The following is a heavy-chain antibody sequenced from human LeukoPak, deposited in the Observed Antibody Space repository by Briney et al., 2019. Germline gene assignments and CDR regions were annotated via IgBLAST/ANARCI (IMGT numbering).Heavy chain of an antibody. CDR1: GGSISSSSYY. D-gene: IGHD6-13*01. CDR3: ARRGVIAAAVFY. J-gene: IGHJ4*02. Sequence: SETLSLXCTVSGGSISSSSYYWGWIRQPPGKGQEWIGSIYYSGSTYYNPSLKSRVTISVDTSKNQFSLKLSSVTAADTAVYYCARRGVIAAAVFYWGQGTLVTVSS. V-gene: IGHV4-39*01. CDR2: IYYSGST.